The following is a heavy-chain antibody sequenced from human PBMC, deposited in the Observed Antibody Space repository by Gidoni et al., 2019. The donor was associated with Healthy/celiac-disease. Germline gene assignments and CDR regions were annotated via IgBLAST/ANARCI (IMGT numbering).Heavy chain of an antibody. J-gene: IGHJ4*02. D-gene: IGHD3-16*02. Sequence: EVQLVASGGGLVKPGGSLRLSCAASGFPFSNAWMSWVRQAPGKGLEWVGRMKSKTDGGTTDYAAPVKGRFTISRDESKNTLYLQMNSMKTEDTAVYYCTTESSGYDYVWGSYRYSYWGQGTLVTVSS. CDR3: TTESSGYDYVWGSYRYSY. V-gene: IGHV3-15*01. CDR1: GFPFSNAW. CDR2: MKSKTDGGTT.